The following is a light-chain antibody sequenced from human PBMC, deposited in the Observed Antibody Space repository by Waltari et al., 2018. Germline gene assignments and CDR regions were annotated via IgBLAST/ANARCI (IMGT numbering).Light chain of an antibody. CDR3: QQYSSWPLWT. Sequence: EIVMTQSPATLSVSPGEGATLSCRASQSVSSKLAWYQQKPGQAPTLIIFGASGRATGVPARFSGSGSGTEYTLTIGSLQSEDSAVYYCQQYSSWPLWTFGQGTKVEIK. J-gene: IGKJ1*01. V-gene: IGKV3-15*01. CDR2: GAS. CDR1: QSVSSK.